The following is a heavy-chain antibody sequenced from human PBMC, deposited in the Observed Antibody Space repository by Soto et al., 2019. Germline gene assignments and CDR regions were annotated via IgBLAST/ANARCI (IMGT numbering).Heavy chain of an antibody. CDR3: ARGPDDEQLEY. CDR2: ISYDGSNK. V-gene: IGHV3-30-3*01. Sequence: GGSLRLFCAASGFTFSSYAMHWGRQAPGKGLEWVAVISYDGSNKYYADSVKGRFTISRDNSKNTLYLQMNSLRAEDTAVYYCARGPDDEQLEYWGQGTLVTLSS. CDR1: GFTFSSYA. D-gene: IGHD6-13*01. J-gene: IGHJ4*02.